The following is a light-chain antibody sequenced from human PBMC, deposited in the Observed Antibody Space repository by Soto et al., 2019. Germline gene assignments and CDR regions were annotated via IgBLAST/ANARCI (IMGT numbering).Light chain of an antibody. V-gene: IGLV2-14*01. CDR2: EVN. J-gene: IGLJ1*01. CDR1: SSDVGGYNY. Sequence: QSALTQPASVSGSPGQSITISCTGTSSDVGGYNYVSWYQQHPGKAPKLMIYEVNNRPSGVSNRFFGSKSGNTASLTISGLQAEDEADYYCHSYTSSTTYVFGTGTKVTVL. CDR3: HSYTSSTTYV.